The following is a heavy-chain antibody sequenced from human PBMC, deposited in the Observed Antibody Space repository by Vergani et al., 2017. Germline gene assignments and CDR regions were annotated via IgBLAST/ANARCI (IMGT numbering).Heavy chain of an antibody. D-gene: IGHD3-22*01. Sequence: EVHLLESGGGQVEAGGSLRLSCVASGFTFSNSAMSWVRQTSGKGLEWVSAISGHGDRTYYADSVKGRFTISRDNAKNSLYLQMNSLRAEDTAVYYCARKHISNYYDSSGYYYMGYYYGMDVWGQGTTVTVSS. CDR1: GFTFSNSA. CDR2: ISGHGDRT. V-gene: IGHV3-23*01. J-gene: IGHJ6*02. CDR3: ARKHISNYYDSSGYYYMGYYYGMDV.